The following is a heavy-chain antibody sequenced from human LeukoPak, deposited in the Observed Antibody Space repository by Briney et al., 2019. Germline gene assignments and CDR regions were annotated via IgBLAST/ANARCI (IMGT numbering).Heavy chain of an antibody. D-gene: IGHD4-23*01. V-gene: IGHV4-30-2*01. CDR1: GGSISSGGYY. CDR2: IYHSGST. J-gene: IGHJ5*02. Sequence: PSQTLSLTCTVSGGSISSGGYYWSWIRQPPGKGLEWIGYIYHSGSTYYNPSLKSRVTMSVDRSKNQFSLKLSSVTAADTAVYYCARVSDYGGNWFDPWGQGTLVTVSS. CDR3: ARVSDYGGNWFDP.